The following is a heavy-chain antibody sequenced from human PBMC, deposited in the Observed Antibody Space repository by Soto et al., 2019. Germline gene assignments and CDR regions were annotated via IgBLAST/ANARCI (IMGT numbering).Heavy chain of an antibody. CDR3: ASDVKKVATEY. CDR1: GFTFSNYG. Sequence: QVQLVESGGGVVQSGRSLRLSCVASGFTFSNYGMHWVRQAPGKGLEWVAVIWYDGSNKYYADSVKGRFTISRDNSKNTLYLQMNSLRAEDTAVYYCASDVKKVATEYWGQGTLVTVSS. J-gene: IGHJ4*02. D-gene: IGHD5-12*01. CDR2: IWYDGSNK. V-gene: IGHV3-33*01.